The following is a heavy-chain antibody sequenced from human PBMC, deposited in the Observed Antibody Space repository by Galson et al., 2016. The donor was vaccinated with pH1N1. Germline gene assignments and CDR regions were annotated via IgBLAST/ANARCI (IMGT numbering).Heavy chain of an antibody. Sequence: QSGAEVKKPGESLKISCKGSGYKFASSWIVWVRQMPGKGLEWMGIIWLGGSLIRYKPSFQGQVTISADKPINIVYLEWSSLKASDTATYYCARQNDDCDYLGDAFHIGGQGTVVTVSS. V-gene: IGHV5-51*04. D-gene: IGHD4-17*01. CDR2: IWLGGSLI. CDR3: ARQNDDCDYLGDAFHI. J-gene: IGHJ3*02. CDR1: GYKFASSW.